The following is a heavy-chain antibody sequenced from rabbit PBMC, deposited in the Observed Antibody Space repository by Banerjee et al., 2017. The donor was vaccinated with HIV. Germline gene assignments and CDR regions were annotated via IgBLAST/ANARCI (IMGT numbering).Heavy chain of an antibody. Sequence: QEQLEESGGDLVKPEGSLTLTCTASGFSFSNKYVMCWVRQAPGKGLEWIACIYSGSSGSTYYASRAKGRFTISKTSSTTVTLEMTSLTAADTATYFCARNGGMLDYKLWGQGTLVTVS. D-gene: IGHD6-1*01. V-gene: IGHV1S45*01. J-gene: IGHJ3*01. CDR2: IYSGSSGST. CDR1: GFSFSNKYV. CDR3: ARNGGMLDYKL.